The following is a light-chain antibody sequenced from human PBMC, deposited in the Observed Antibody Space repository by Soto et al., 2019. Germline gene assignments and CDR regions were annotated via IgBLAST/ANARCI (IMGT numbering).Light chain of an antibody. CDR2: KAT. Sequence: DIQMTQSPSTLSASVGDGVTITCRASQSIGSGLAWYQQKPGKAPDLLIYKATNLQGGVPSRFSGSGSGTDFSLTIRGVQPVDSATYYCQLYNAFQYTFGQGTKLEI. J-gene: IGKJ2*01. CDR1: QSIGSG. CDR3: QLYNAFQYT. V-gene: IGKV1-5*03.